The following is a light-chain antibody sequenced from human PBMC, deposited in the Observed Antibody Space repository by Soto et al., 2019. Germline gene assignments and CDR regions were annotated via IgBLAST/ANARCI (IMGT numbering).Light chain of an antibody. CDR1: QSVSSY. J-gene: IGKJ4*01. Sequence: EIVLTQSPATLSLSPGERATLSCRASQSVSSYLAWYQQKPGQAPRLLIYDASNRATGIPARFSGIGSGTDFPLTISSLEPEDFAVYYCQQRSNWPLTFGGGTKVEIK. CDR3: QQRSNWPLT. CDR2: DAS. V-gene: IGKV3-11*01.